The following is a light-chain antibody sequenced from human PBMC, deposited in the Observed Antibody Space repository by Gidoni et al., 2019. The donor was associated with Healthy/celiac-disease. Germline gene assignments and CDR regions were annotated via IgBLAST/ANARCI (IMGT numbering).Light chain of an antibody. J-gene: IGKJ3*01. V-gene: IGKV1-39*01. CDR2: AAS. Sequence: DIPMTQPPSSLSASVGDRVTITCRASQSISSDLNWYQQKPGKAPKLLIYAASSLQSGVPSRFSGSGSGTDFTLTISSLQPEDFATYYCLQSYSTPFTFGPGTKVDIK. CDR1: QSISSD. CDR3: LQSYSTPFT.